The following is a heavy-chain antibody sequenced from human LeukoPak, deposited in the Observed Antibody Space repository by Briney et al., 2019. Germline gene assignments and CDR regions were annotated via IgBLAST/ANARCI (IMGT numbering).Heavy chain of an antibody. CDR3: AKDEVGANLFDY. D-gene: IGHD1-26*01. V-gene: IGHV3-30*02. J-gene: IGHJ4*02. Sequence: GGSLRLSCAASGFTFSSYGTHWVRQAPGKGLEWVAFIRYDGSNKYYADSVKGRFTISRDNSKNTLYLQMNSLRAEDTAVYYCAKDEVGANLFDYWGQGTLVTVSS. CDR2: IRYDGSNK. CDR1: GFTFSSYG.